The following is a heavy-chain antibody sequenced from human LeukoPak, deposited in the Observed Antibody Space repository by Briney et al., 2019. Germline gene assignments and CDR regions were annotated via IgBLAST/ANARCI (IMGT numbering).Heavy chain of an antibody. V-gene: IGHV3-9*01. J-gene: IGHJ6*03. D-gene: IGHD2-15*01. CDR1: GFTFDNYA. CDR2: ISWNSGDI. CDR3: AGSCSGGSCYPPRYYYYYMDV. Sequence: GGSLRLSCAASGFTFDNYAMHWVRQAPGKGLEWVSGISWNSGDIGYADSVKGRFTISRDNAKNSLYLQMNSLRAEDTAVYYCAGSCSGGSCYPPRYYYYYMDVWGKGTTVTVSS.